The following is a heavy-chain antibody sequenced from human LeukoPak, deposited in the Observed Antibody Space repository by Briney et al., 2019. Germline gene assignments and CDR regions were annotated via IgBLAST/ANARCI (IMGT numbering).Heavy chain of an antibody. CDR2: ITTGSTYM. V-gene: IGHV3-21*01. D-gene: IGHD1-1*01. CDR1: GFTFSSYA. J-gene: IGHJ6*03. CDR3: ARVEATTARHYYCYYMDV. Sequence: GGSLGLSCSASGFTFSSYAMNWVRQAPGKGLEWVSSITTGSTYMYYADSVRGRFTISRDNAKNSLYLQMSSLRADDTAVYYCARVEATTARHYYCYYMDVWGKGTMVTVSS.